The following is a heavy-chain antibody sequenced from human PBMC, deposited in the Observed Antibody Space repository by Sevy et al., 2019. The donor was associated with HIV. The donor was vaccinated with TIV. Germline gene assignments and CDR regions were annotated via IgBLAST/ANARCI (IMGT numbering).Heavy chain of an antibody. CDR3: ARHGGLVDRAFDY. Sequence: SETLSLTCIVSGGSISRSSYDWGWIRQPPGKGLEWIGSFYYSGSTYYNPYLNGRVNISVDTSKNQFSLIVNSVTAADTAVYYCARHGGLVDRAFDYWGQGTLVTVSS. CDR1: GGSISRSSYD. CDR2: FYYSGST. D-gene: IGHD3-10*01. V-gene: IGHV4-39*01. J-gene: IGHJ4*02.